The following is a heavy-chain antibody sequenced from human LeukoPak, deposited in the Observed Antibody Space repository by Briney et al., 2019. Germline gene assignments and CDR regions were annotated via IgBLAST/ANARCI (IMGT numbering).Heavy chain of an antibody. D-gene: IGHD5-24*01. CDR2: ITDNGGNT. CDR3: VKGGQRWLQFGFDY. V-gene: IGHV3-64D*06. Sequence: GGSLRLSCSASGFTFISYAMHWVRQAPGNGLEYVSGITDNGGNTYYADSVKGRFTISRDNSKNTLYLQMSSLRAEETAVYYCVKGGQRWLQFGFDYWGQGTLVTVS. J-gene: IGHJ4*02. CDR1: GFTFISYA.